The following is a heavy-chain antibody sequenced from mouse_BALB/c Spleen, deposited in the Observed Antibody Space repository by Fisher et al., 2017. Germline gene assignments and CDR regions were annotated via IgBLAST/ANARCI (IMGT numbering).Heavy chain of an antibody. D-gene: IGHD3-1*01. Sequence: RFTISRDNAKNTLYLEMSSLRSEDTAMYYCARSGGKAMDYWGQGTSVTVSS. J-gene: IGHJ4*01. V-gene: IGHV5-12*03. CDR3: ARSGGKAMDY.